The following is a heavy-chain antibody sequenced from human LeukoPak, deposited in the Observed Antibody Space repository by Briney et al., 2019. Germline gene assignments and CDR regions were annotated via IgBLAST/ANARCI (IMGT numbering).Heavy chain of an antibody. Sequence: SETQSLTCAVYGDSFSGNYWSWSRQPPGKGLEWIAEINHRGSTHYNPSLKSRVNISVDTSKNQFSLNLDSVTAADTAVYYCARSWAGMYYPFYYFDFWGQGTLVSVSS. CDR2: INHRGST. CDR1: GDSFSGNY. CDR3: ARSWAGMYYPFYYFDF. V-gene: IGHV4-34*01. D-gene: IGHD1-26*01. J-gene: IGHJ4*02.